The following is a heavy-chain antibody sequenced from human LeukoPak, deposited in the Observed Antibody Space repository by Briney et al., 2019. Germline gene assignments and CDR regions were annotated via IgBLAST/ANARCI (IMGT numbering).Heavy chain of an antibody. CDR1: GGSISSYY. J-gene: IGHJ4*02. V-gene: IGHV4-4*07. CDR2: IYARGST. CDR3: AGDRKGVVIFDY. D-gene: IGHD3-10*01. Sequence: SETLSLTCTVSGGSISSYYWSWIRQPAGKGPEWIGRIYARGSTNYNPSLNSRVTMSVDTSKNQFSLELSSATAADTAVYYCAGDRKGVVIFDYWGQGTLVTVSS.